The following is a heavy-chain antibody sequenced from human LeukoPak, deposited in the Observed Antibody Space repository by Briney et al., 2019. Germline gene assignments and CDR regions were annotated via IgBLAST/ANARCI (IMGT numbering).Heavy chain of an antibody. D-gene: IGHD3-9*01. Sequence: PGGSLRLSCAASGFNFNTNNMDWVRQAPGKGLEWVSSISSSSSYTYYADSVKGRFAISRDNAKNSLYLQMNSLSAEDTAVYYCARSGKIYFDWLLDYWGQGTLVTVSS. V-gene: IGHV3-21*01. CDR2: ISSSSSYT. CDR3: ARSGKIYFDWLLDY. J-gene: IGHJ4*02. CDR1: GFNFNTNN.